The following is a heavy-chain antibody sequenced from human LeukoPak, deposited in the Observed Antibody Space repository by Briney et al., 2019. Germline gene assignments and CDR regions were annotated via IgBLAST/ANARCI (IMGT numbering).Heavy chain of an antibody. CDR1: GGSISSGRSY. CDR3: ARDGRYDFWSGYYN. Sequence: SSQTLSLTCTVSGGSISSGRSYWSWIRQPAGKGLEWIGRIYTSGSTNYNPSLKSRVTISVDTSKNQFSLKLSSVTAADTAVYYCARDGRYDFWSGYYNWGQGTLVTASS. V-gene: IGHV4-61*02. J-gene: IGHJ4*02. CDR2: IYTSGST. D-gene: IGHD3-3*01.